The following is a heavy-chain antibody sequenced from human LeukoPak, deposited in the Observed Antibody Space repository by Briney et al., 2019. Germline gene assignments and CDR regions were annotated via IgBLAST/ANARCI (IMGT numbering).Heavy chain of an antibody. CDR3: ARSSPVTTGDDAFDI. Sequence: SETLSLTCTVSGGSIGTYYWSWIRQPPGKGLEWIGFVYYTGSTKYNPSLKSRVTISVDMSKNQFSLRMTSVTAADTAVYYCARSSPVTTGDDAFDIWGQGTMVAVSS. J-gene: IGHJ3*02. CDR1: GGSIGTYY. CDR2: VYYTGST. V-gene: IGHV4-59*08. D-gene: IGHD4-17*01.